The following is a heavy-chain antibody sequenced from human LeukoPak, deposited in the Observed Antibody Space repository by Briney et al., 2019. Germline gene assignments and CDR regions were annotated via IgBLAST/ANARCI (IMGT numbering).Heavy chain of an antibody. CDR3: TTDPYDFWSGYDI. D-gene: IGHD3-3*01. V-gene: IGHV3-15*01. CDR2: IKSKTDGGTT. CDR1: GFTFSNAW. J-gene: IGHJ4*02. Sequence: GGSLRLSCAASGFTFSNAWMSWVRQAPGKGLEWVGRIKSKTDGGTTDYAAPVKGRFTISRDDSKNTLYLQMNSLKTEDTAVHYCTTDPYDFWSGYDIWGQGTLVTVSS.